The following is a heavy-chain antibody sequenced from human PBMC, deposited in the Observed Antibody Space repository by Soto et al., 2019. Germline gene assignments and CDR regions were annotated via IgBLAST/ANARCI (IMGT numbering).Heavy chain of an antibody. D-gene: IGHD4-17*01. CDR3: ARDSALMTTDAFDI. CDR2: IYYSGST. Sequence: QVQLQESGPGLVKPSETLSLTCTVSGGSISSYYWSWIRQPPGKGLEWIGYIYYSGSTNYNPSLKVRVTISVDTSKNQFSLKLSSVTAADTAVYYCARDSALMTTDAFDIWGQGTMVTVSS. J-gene: IGHJ3*02. V-gene: IGHV4-59*01. CDR1: GGSISSYY.